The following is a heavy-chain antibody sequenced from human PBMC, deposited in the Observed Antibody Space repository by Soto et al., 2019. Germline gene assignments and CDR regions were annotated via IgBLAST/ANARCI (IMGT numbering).Heavy chain of an antibody. J-gene: IGHJ4*02. CDR3: ARDRVPSQGQWLADFDS. CDR2: ISAYNGNT. CDR1: GYTFTSYG. Sequence: ASVKVSCKASGYTFTSYGISWVRQAPGQGLEWMGWISAYNGNTNYAQKLQGRVTMTTDTSTTTAYMELRSLRSDDTAVYYCARDRVPSQGQWLADFDSWAQGTLVTVSS. D-gene: IGHD6-19*01. V-gene: IGHV1-18*01.